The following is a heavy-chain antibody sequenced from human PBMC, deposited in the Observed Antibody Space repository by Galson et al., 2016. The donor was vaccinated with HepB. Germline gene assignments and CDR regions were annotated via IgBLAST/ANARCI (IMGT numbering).Heavy chain of an antibody. CDR1: GFTFSTYS. V-gene: IGHV3-48*02. J-gene: IGHJ2*01. CDR2: ISTSSSTI. Sequence: SLRLSCAASGFTFSTYSLDWVRQAPGKGLEWISYISTSSSTIYYADSVKGRFTISRDDATNSLYLQMNSLRDEDTAVYYCAKEATATTGSKTKRVWYFDLWCRGTLVTVSS. CDR3: AKEATATTGSKTKRVWYFDL. D-gene: IGHD1-7*01.